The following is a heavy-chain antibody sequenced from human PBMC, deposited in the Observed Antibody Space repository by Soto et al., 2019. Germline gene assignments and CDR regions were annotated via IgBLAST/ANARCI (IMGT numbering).Heavy chain of an antibody. V-gene: IGHV3-23*01. D-gene: IGHD6-13*01. CDR1: GFTFNSYA. CDR2: ICGSGGST. J-gene: IGHJ4*02. CDR3: LKYNSN. Sequence: PGGSLRLSCAASGFTFNSYAMTWVRQSPGKGLEWISAICGSGGSTDYADSVRGRFTISRDNVRSTLYLQMKSLRAEDTAVYYCLKYNSNLGQGTLVTVSS.